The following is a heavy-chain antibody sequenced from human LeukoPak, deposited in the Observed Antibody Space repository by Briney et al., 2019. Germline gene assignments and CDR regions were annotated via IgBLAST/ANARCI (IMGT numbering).Heavy chain of an antibody. V-gene: IGHV4-39*01. CDR1: GGSISSSSYY. CDR3: ALYCSGGSCHLDAFDI. D-gene: IGHD2-15*01. Sequence: SETLSLTCTVSGGSISSSSYYWGWLRQPPGTGLEWIGSIYYSGSTYYNPSLKSRVTISVDTSKNQFSLKLSSVTAADTAVYYCALYCSGGSCHLDAFDIWGQGTMVTVSS. CDR2: IYYSGST. J-gene: IGHJ3*02.